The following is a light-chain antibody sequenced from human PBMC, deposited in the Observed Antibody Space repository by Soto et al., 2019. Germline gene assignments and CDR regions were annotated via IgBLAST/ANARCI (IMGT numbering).Light chain of an antibody. Sequence: QSALTQPASVSGSLGQSITISCTGTSSDVGNYDYVSWYQQHPGKAPKLMIYEVSNRPSGVFNRFSGSKSGNTASLTISGLQAEDEADYYCSSYTTSSTVIFGGGTKVTVL. CDR3: SSYTTSSTVI. CDR2: EVS. V-gene: IGLV2-14*01. CDR1: SSDVGNYDY. J-gene: IGLJ2*01.